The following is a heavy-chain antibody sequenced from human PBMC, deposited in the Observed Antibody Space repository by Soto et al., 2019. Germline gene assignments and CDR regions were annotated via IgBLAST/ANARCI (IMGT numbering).Heavy chain of an antibody. Sequence: GGSLILSCVASGFTFKKFAMAWVRPAPGEGLEWVSGISCCGGSTSYADSVKGRFSIARDDSKNTLSLQMNSLRVEDTAQYYCAKADGEQWLVPHLDNWGQGTLVNVSS. CDR3: AKADGEQWLVPHLDN. J-gene: IGHJ4*02. D-gene: IGHD6-19*01. CDR1: GFTFKKFA. V-gene: IGHV3-23*01. CDR2: ISCCGGST.